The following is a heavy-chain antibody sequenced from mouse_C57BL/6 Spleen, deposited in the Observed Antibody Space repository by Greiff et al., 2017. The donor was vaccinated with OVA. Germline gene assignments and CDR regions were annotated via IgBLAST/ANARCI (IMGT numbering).Heavy chain of an antibody. CDR1: GFTFSDYG. J-gene: IGHJ2*01. Sequence: EVMLVESGGGLVKPGGSLKLSCAASGFTFSDYGMHWVRQAPEKGLEWVAYISSGSSTIYYADTVKGRFTISRDNAKNTLFLQMTSLRSEDTAMYYCARDGTVVADYWGQGTTLTVSA. D-gene: IGHD1-1*01. V-gene: IGHV5-17*01. CDR3: ARDGTVVADY. CDR2: ISSGSSTI.